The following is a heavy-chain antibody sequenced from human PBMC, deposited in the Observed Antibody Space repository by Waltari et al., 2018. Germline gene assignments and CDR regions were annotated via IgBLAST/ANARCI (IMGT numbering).Heavy chain of an antibody. Sequence: QVQLVASGGGVVHPGRSLRLSCAASEFTFSSYAMHWVRQAPGKGLEWVAVISYNERNIYYVDSVKGRFAISRDNSKKMLYLQMNSLRAEDTAVYYCARDYCDRTNCHGMDVWGQGTTVTVSS. V-gene: IGHV3-30*09. J-gene: IGHJ6*02. CDR2: ISYNERNI. CDR3: ARDYCDRTNCHGMDV. CDR1: EFTFSSYA. D-gene: IGHD3-22*01.